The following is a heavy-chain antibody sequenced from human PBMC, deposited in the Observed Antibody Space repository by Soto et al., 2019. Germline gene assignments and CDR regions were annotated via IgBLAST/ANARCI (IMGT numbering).Heavy chain of an antibody. CDR1: GFTFSSYW. J-gene: IGHJ3*02. D-gene: IGHD6-19*01. CDR2: IKQDGSNK. Sequence: GGSLRLSCAASGFTFSSYWMSWLRQAPGKGLEWVANIKQDGSNKYYADSVKGRFTISRDNSKNTLYLQMNSLRAEDTAVYYCARGQQWLGADDAFDIWGQGTMVTVS. V-gene: IGHV3-7*01. CDR3: ARGQQWLGADDAFDI.